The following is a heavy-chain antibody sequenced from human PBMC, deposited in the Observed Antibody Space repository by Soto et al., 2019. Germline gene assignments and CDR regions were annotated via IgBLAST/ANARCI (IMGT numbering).Heavy chain of an antibody. CDR1: GYTFTSYG. J-gene: IGHJ6*03. V-gene: IGHV1-18*01. CDR2: ISAYNGNT. CDR3: ARDKRTTVTTDYYYYMDV. D-gene: IGHD4-4*01. Sequence: ASVKVSCKASGYTFTSYGISWVRQAPGQGLEWMGWISAYNGNTNYAQKLQGRVTMTTDTSTSTAYMELRSLRSDDTAVYYCARDKRTTVTTDYYYYMDVWGKGTTVTVSS.